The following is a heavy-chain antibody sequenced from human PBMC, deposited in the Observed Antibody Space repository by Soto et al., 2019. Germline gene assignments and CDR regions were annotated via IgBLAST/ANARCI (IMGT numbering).Heavy chain of an antibody. J-gene: IGHJ4*02. CDR2: INHRGST. CDR1: GGSISSYY. D-gene: IGHD3-10*01. CDR3: AKGYGRNFDY. V-gene: IGHV4-34*01. Sequence: SETLSLTCTVSGGSISSYYWSWIRQPPGKGLEWMGEINHRGSTNYNPSLKSRVPISVDTSKNQFSLKLSSVTAADTAVYNCAKGYGRNFDYWGQATLVTVSS.